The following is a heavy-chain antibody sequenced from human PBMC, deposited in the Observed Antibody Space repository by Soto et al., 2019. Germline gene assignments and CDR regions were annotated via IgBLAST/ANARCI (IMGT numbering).Heavy chain of an antibody. Sequence: GGSLRLSCAASGFDFSNYAMSWVRQAPGKGLEWVSATSGSGVTTYYADSVKGRFTISRDNSRNTLYLQMNSLRAEDTAVYYCAKDPAYCGGDCYSYFDLWGRGTLVTVSS. CDR3: AKDPAYCGGDCYSYFDL. V-gene: IGHV3-23*01. CDR1: GFDFSNYA. J-gene: IGHJ2*01. D-gene: IGHD2-21*02. CDR2: TSGSGVTT.